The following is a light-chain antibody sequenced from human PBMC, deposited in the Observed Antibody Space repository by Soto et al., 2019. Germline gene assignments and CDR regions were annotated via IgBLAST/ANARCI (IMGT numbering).Light chain of an antibody. CDR2: DVN. J-gene: IGLJ1*01. CDR3: TSYTRSSTYV. CDR1: SSDIGAYNY. V-gene: IGLV2-14*03. Sequence: LTQPASVSGSPGQSITISCTGTSSDIGAYNYVSWYQQHPGKAPKLMIYDVNNRPSGVSNRFSGSKSGNTASLTISGLQAEDEADYFCTSYTRSSTYVFGTGTKVTVL.